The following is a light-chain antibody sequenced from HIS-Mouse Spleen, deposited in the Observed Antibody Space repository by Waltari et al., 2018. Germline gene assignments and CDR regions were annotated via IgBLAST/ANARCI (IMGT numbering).Light chain of an antibody. CDR1: QSISSY. V-gene: IGKV1-39*01. CDR3: QQSWT. CDR2: AAS. Sequence: DIQLTQSPSCLSASVGDRVTITYRARQSISSYLNWYQQKPGKAPKLLIYAASSLQSAVPSRFSGSGSGTDFTLSISSLQPEDFATYYCQQSWTFGPGTKVDIK. J-gene: IGKJ3*01.